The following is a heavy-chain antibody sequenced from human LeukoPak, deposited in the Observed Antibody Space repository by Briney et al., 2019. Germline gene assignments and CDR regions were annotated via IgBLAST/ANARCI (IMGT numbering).Heavy chain of an antibody. CDR1: GYSFTTFW. D-gene: IGHD5-18*01. CDR2: IYPGDSDT. CDR3: AKGWTANALDAFDI. J-gene: IGHJ3*02. V-gene: IGHV5-51*01. Sequence: GESLKISCKGSGYSFTTFWIGWVRQMPGEGLEWMGIIYPGDSDTRYSPSFQGQVTISADKSISTAYLQWSSLKASDTAMYYCAKGWTANALDAFDIWGQGTMVTVSS.